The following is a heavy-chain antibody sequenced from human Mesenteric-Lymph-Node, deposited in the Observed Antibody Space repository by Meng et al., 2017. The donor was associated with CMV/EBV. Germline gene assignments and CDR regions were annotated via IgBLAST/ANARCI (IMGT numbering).Heavy chain of an antibody. CDR1: GLTFSNAW. D-gene: IGHD4-17*01. J-gene: IGHJ4*02. CDR2: IKGKNEGGTT. CDR3: TTHFVTVTIFDY. V-gene: IGHV3-15*01. Sequence: SGLTFSNAWMNWVRQAPGKGLEWIGRIKGKNEGGTTDYADSVKGRFTISRDDSQNTLYLQMNSLTPEDTAVYYCTTHFVTVTIFDYWGQGALVTVSS.